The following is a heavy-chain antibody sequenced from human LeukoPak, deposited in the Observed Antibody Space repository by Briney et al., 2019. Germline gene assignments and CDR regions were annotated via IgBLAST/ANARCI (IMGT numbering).Heavy chain of an antibody. CDR1: GFTFSSHG. CDR2: ISYDGSNK. D-gene: IGHD3-9*01. V-gene: IGHV3-30*18. J-gene: IGHJ4*02. CDR3: AKEAGYGYYDILTGYSASRYYFDY. Sequence: GGSLRLSCAASGFTFSSHGVHWVRQAPGKGLEWVAVISYDGSNKYYADSVKGRFTISRDNSKNTLYLQMNSLRAEDTAVYYCAKEAGYGYYDILTGYSASRYYFDYWGQGTLVTVSS.